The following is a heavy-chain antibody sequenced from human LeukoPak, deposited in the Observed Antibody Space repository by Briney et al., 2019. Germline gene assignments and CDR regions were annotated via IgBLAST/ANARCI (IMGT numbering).Heavy chain of an antibody. CDR2: ISGSGGST. J-gene: IGHJ6*02. CDR3: AKDKGWGYSTYDYYGMDV. Sequence: GGSLRLSCAVSGFTFSNYAMSWVRQAPGKGLEWVSAISGSGGSTYYADSAKGGFTISRDNSKNTLYLQMNSLRAEDTAVYYCAKDKGWGYSTYDYYGMDVWGQGTTVTVSS. D-gene: IGHD1-26*01. CDR1: GFTFSNYA. V-gene: IGHV3-23*01.